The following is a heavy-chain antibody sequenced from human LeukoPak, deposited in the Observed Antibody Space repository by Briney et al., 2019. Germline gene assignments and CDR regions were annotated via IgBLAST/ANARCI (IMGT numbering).Heavy chain of an antibody. CDR2: ISSSGSTI. J-gene: IGHJ4*02. Sequence: GGSVSLSCTASVFTFSDYHMMDIPRASGEALEWVSYISSSGSTIYYADSVKGRFTISRDNAKNSLYLQMNSLRAEDTAVYYCASDDSGYDYWGQGTLVTVSS. CDR1: VFTFSDYH. D-gene: IGHD5-12*01. V-gene: IGHV3-11*04. CDR3: ASDDSGYDY.